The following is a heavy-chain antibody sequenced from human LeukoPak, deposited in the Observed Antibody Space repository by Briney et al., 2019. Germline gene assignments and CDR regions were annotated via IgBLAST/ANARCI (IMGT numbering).Heavy chain of an antibody. V-gene: IGHV3-21*01. CDR3: ARDLDSSSGRENAFDI. CDR2: ISSSSSYI. Sequence: GGSLRLSCAASGFTFSSYSMNWVRQAPGKGLEWVSSISSSSSYIYYADSVKGRLTISRDNAKNSLYLQMNSLRAEDTAVYYCARDLDSSSGRENAFDIWGQGTMVTVSS. J-gene: IGHJ3*02. D-gene: IGHD6-13*01. CDR1: GFTFSSYS.